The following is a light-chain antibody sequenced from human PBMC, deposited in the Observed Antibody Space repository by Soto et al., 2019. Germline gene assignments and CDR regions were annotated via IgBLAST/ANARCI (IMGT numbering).Light chain of an antibody. Sequence: QSALTQPASVSGSPGQSIAVSCTGTSSDVGSNDYVSWYQHHPGKAPKLIIYDVNNRPSGVSDRFSGSKSGNTASLTISGLQAEDEADYYCSSYTSFNTVLFGGGTKVTVL. CDR1: SSDVGSNDY. V-gene: IGLV2-14*03. CDR3: SSYTSFNTVL. J-gene: IGLJ3*02. CDR2: DVN.